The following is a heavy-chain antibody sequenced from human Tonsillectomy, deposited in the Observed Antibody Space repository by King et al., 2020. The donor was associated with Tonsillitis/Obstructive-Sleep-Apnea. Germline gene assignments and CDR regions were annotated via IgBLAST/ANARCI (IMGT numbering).Heavy chain of an antibody. J-gene: IGHJ3*02. CDR2: IYYSGSS. V-gene: IGHV4-59*01. CDR3: AREALDAFDI. CDR1: GGSISSYY. Sequence: LQLQESGPGLVKPSETLSLTCTVSGGSISSYYWSWIRQPPGKGLEWIGYIYYSGSSKYNPSLKSRVTFSVDTSKNQFSLKLSSVTAADTAMYYCAREALDAFDIWGQGTMVTVSS.